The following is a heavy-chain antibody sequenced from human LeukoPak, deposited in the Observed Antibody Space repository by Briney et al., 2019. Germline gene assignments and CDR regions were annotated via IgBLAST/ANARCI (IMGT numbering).Heavy chain of an antibody. J-gene: IGHJ5*02. CDR2: ISSSGRTI. Sequence: GGSLRLSCAASVFTFSSYEMNWVRQAPGKGLEWVSYISSSGRTIYYADSVKGRFTISRDNAKNSLYLQMNSLRAEDTAVYYCASEKRITIFGVVNTNWFDPWGQGTLVTVSS. D-gene: IGHD3-3*01. CDR3: ASEKRITIFGVVNTNWFDP. CDR1: VFTFSSYE. V-gene: IGHV3-48*03.